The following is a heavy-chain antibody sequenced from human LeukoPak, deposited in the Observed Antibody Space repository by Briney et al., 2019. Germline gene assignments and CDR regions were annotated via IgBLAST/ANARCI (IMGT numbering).Heavy chain of an antibody. CDR3: ARVPGSGKLIWFDP. V-gene: IGHV4-4*07. D-gene: IGHD3-10*01. J-gene: IGHJ5*02. CDR2: IYTSGST. CDR1: GGSISSYY. Sequence: SETLSLTCTVSGGSISSYYWSWIRQPAGKGLEWIGRIYTSGSTNYNPSLKSRVTISVDTSKNQFSLKLSSVTAADTAVYYCARVPGSGKLIWFDPWGQGTLVTVSS.